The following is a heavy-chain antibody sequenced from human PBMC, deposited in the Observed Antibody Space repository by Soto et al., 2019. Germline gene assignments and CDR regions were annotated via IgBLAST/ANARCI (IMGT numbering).Heavy chain of an antibody. Sequence: QVQLVQSGAEVKKPGASVKVSCKASGYTFSSYFISWVRQAPGQGLEWMGWISAYNGNTNYAKNHQGRATMTTEAATRTAYMELRSLRSDDTAVYYCARDLPPVDYWGQGTLVTVSS. V-gene: IGHV1-18*01. CDR3: ARDLPPVDY. J-gene: IGHJ4*02. CDR2: ISAYNGNT. CDR1: GYTFSSYF.